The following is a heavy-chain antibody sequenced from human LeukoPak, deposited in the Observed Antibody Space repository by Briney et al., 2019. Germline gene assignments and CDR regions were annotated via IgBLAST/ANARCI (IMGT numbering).Heavy chain of an antibody. Sequence: KPSETLSLTCAVYGGSFSGYYWSWIRQPPGKGLEWIGEINHSGSTNYNPSLKSRVTISVDTSKNQFSLKLSSVTAADTAVYYCARVRPLGVTIFGVVITNNWFDPWGQGTLVTVSS. D-gene: IGHD3-3*01. CDR1: GGSFSGYY. J-gene: IGHJ5*02. V-gene: IGHV4-34*01. CDR3: ARVRPLGVTIFGVVITNNWFDP. CDR2: INHSGST.